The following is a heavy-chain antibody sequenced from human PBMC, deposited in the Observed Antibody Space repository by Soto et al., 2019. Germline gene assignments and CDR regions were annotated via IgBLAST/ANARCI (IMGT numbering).Heavy chain of an antibody. J-gene: IGHJ2*01. CDR2: IHYSGTT. D-gene: IGHD1-1*01. CDR3: AALTPTYWNIII. CDR1: RDSITGGGHY. V-gene: IGHV4-31*03. Sequence: PSENLSITCTVSRDSITGGGHYWAWIRQHPEKGLEWLGYIHYSGTTDYNPSLKSRLTVSVDTSKNQFSLSLSSVTAADTAIYYFAALTPTYWNIIIWGRGTLVTVSS.